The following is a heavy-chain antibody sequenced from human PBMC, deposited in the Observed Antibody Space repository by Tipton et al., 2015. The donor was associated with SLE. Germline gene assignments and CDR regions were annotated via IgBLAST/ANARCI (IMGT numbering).Heavy chain of an antibody. D-gene: IGHD6-13*01. CDR1: GGSFSGYY. V-gene: IGHV4-4*09. CDR3: ARDRYSSSWGHYYGMDV. CDR2: IYTSGST. J-gene: IGHJ6*02. Sequence: TLSLTCAVYGGSFSGYYWSWIRQLAGKGLEWIGYIYTSGSTNYNPSLKSRVTISVDTSKNQFSLKLSSVTAADTAVYYCARDRYSSSWGHYYGMDVWGQGTTVTVSS.